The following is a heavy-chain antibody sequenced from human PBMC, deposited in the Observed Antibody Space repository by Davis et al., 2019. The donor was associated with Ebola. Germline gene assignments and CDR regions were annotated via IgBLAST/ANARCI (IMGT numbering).Heavy chain of an antibody. CDR3: AREADYYDSSGYSHYLDY. CDR2: INGDGSKI. V-gene: IGHV3-74*01. D-gene: IGHD3-22*01. CDR1: GFTFRSYW. J-gene: IGHJ4*02. Sequence: GESLKISCAASGFTFRSYWMHWVRQAPGKGLVWVSRINGDGSKIDYADSVKGRFTISRDNAKNSLYLQMNSPRAEDTAVYYCAREADYYDSSGYSHYLDYWGQGTLVTVSS.